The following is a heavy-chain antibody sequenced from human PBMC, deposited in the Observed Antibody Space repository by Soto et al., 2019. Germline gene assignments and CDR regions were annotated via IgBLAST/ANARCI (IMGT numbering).Heavy chain of an antibody. CDR1: GVTFSNYA. CDR2: ISGSTGKT. Sequence: EVQVLESGGGLVQPGGSLRLSCAASGVTFSNYAMSWVRQAPGKGLEWVSAISGSTGKTYYADSVKGRFTISRDNSKNRLYLQMNSLRAEDTAVYYCAKGEVGAITGLDYWGQGTLVTVSS. CDR3: AKGEVGAITGLDY. D-gene: IGHD1-26*01. V-gene: IGHV3-23*01. J-gene: IGHJ4*02.